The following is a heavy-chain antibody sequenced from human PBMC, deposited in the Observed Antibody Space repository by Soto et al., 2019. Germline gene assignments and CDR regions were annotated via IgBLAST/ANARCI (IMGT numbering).Heavy chain of an antibody. Sequence: TGGSLRLSCAASGFTFSIYAMSWVRQAPGKGLEWVSAISGSGGSTYYADSVKGRFTISRDNSKNTLYLQMNSLRAEDTAVYYCAKGGNIVLMVTFDYWGQGTLVTVSS. CDR1: GFTFSIYA. CDR3: AKGGNIVLMVTFDY. V-gene: IGHV3-23*01. J-gene: IGHJ4*02. CDR2: ISGSGGST. D-gene: IGHD2-8*01.